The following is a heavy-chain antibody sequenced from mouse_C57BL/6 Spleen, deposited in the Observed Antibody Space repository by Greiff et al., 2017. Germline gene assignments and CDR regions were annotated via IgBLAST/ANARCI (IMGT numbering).Heavy chain of an antibody. CDR1: GYTFTSYW. D-gene: IGHD2-4*01. J-gene: IGHJ2*01. V-gene: IGHV1-64*01. CDR3: AREGTMITYFDY. Sequence: VQLQQPGAELVKPGASVKLSCKASGYTFTSYWMHWVKQRPGQGLEWIGMIHPNSGSTNYNEKFKSKATLTVDKSSSTAYMQLSSLTSEDSAVYDCAREGTMITYFDYWGQGTTLTVSS. CDR2: IHPNSGST.